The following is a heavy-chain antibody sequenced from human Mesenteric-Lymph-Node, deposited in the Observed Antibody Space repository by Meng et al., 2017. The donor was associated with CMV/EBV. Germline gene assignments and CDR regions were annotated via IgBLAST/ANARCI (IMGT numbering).Heavy chain of an antibody. CDR1: GGSISRSSYY. V-gene: IGHV4-39*07. J-gene: IGHJ4*02. Sequence: SETLSLTCTVSGGSISRSSYYWGWIRQTPGKGLEWIGNIYYSGNTNYNPSLKSRVTISVDTSKNQFSLKLSSVTAADTAVYYCARGDKPKNFDYWGQGTLVTVSS. CDR2: IYYSGNT. CDR3: ARGDKPKNFDY.